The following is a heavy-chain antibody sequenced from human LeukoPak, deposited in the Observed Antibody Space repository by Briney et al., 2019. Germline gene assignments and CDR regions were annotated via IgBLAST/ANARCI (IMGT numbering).Heavy chain of an antibody. Sequence: PGGSLRLSCAASGFTFSSYSMNWVRRAPGKGLEWVSSISSSSSYIYYADSVKGRFTISRDNAKNSLYLQMNSLRAEDTAVYYCAREIAVAGTGYFDYWGQGTLVTVSS. D-gene: IGHD6-19*01. CDR2: ISSSSSYI. J-gene: IGHJ4*02. CDR3: AREIAVAGTGYFDY. CDR1: GFTFSSYS. V-gene: IGHV3-21*01.